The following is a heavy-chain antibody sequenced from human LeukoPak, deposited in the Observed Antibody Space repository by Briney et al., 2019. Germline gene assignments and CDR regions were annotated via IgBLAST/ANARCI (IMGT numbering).Heavy chain of an antibody. CDR3: ARSDWLDS. CDR2: IKGDGSST. V-gene: IGHV3-74*03. Sequence: GGSLRLSCAASGFTFSGKWMHWVRQAPGKGLVWVSRIKGDGSSTTYADSMKGRFTISRDNAKNTLHLQMDSLRAEDTAVYYCARSDWLDSWGQGTLVIVSS. CDR1: GFTFSGKW. J-gene: IGHJ5*01.